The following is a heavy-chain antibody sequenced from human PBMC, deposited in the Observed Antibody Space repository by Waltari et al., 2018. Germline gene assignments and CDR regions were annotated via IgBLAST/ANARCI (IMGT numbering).Heavy chain of an antibody. Sequence: QVQPVQSGSELKKPGASVKVSCKASGYTFTSYAMNWVRQAPGQGLEWMGWINTNTGNPTYAQGFTGRFVFSLDTSVSTAYLQISSLKAEDTAVYYCARETHGDFWSGYYTGLYAFDIWGQGTMVTVSS. D-gene: IGHD3-3*01. CDR2: INTNTGNP. CDR3: ARETHGDFWSGYYTGLYAFDI. V-gene: IGHV7-4-1*02. CDR1: GYTFTSYA. J-gene: IGHJ3*02.